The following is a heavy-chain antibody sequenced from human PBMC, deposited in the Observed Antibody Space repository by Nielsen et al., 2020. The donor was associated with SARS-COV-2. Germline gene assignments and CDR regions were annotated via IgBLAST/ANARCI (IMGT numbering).Heavy chain of an antibody. D-gene: IGHD1/OR15-1a*01. CDR2: IYYSGST. Sequence: GSLRLSCTVSGGSISSYYWSWVRQPPGKGLEWIGYIYYSGSTNYNPSLKSRVTISVDTSKNQFSLKLSSVTAADTAVYYCARCPAAGTPDDAFDIWGQGTMVTVSS. CDR3: ARCPAAGTPDDAFDI. CDR1: GGSISSYY. V-gene: IGHV4-59*01. J-gene: IGHJ3*02.